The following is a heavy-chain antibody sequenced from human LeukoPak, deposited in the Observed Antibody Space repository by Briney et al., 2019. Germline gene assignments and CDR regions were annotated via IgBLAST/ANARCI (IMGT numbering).Heavy chain of an antibody. Sequence: GRSLRLSCAASGFTFSSYAMHWVRQAPGKGLEWVAVISYDGSNKYYADSVKGRFTISRDNAKNSLYLQMNSLRAEDTAVYYCARGYGGIPPYYFDYWGQGTLVTVSS. D-gene: IGHD4-23*01. CDR2: ISYDGSNK. V-gene: IGHV3-30*04. CDR1: GFTFSSYA. J-gene: IGHJ4*02. CDR3: ARGYGGIPPYYFDY.